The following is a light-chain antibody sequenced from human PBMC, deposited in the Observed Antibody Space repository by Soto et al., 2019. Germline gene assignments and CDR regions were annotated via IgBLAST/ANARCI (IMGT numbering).Light chain of an antibody. CDR1: SSDVGGYNY. Sequence: QSALTQPASVSGSPGQSINISCTGTSSDVGGYNYVSWYQQHPGKAPKPMIYDVSNRPSGVSNRFSGSKSGNTATLTISGLQAEDEADYYCISYTSRSTRVVLGGGTKLTVL. CDR3: ISYTSRSTRVV. J-gene: IGLJ2*01. V-gene: IGLV2-14*01. CDR2: DVS.